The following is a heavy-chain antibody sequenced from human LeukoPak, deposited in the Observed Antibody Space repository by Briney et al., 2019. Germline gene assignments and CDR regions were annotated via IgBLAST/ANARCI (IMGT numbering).Heavy chain of an antibody. J-gene: IGHJ4*02. V-gene: IGHV3-43*02. CDR1: GFTFDDYV. CDR2: ITGDGGTT. CDR3: AKGRNFRDY. Sequence: PGGSLRLSCAASGFTFDDYVIHWVRQGPGKGLEWVSLITGDGGTTYYADSVKGRFAISRDKSKNSLYLQMNSLRAEDTAVYYCAKGRNFRDYWGQGTLVTVSS.